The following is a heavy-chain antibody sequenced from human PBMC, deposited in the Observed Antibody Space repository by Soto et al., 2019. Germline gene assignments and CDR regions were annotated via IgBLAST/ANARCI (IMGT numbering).Heavy chain of an antibody. D-gene: IGHD3-3*01. CDR2: INPNSGGT. CDR1: GYTFTGYY. Sequence: GASVKVSCKASGYTFTGYYMHWVRQAPGQGLEWMGWINPNSGGTNYAQKFQGRVTMTRDTSISTAYMELSRRRSDDTAVYYCARDRGPGGRFLEWSTPRGMDVGGQGATVTVSS. J-gene: IGHJ6*02. CDR3: ARDRGPGGRFLEWSTPRGMDV. V-gene: IGHV1-2*02.